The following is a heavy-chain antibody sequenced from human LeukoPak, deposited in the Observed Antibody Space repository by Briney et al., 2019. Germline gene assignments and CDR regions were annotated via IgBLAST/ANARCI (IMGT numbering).Heavy chain of an antibody. D-gene: IGHD3-10*01. J-gene: IGHJ4*02. CDR3: ARESSGWFGELPTSYFDY. V-gene: IGHV3-23*01. CDR1: GFTFSSYG. CDR2: ISGSGGST. Sequence: PGGSLRLSCAASGFTFSSYGMSWVRQAPGKGLEWVSAISGSGGSTYYADSVKGRFTISRDNSKNTLYLQMNSLRAEDTALYYCARESSGWFGELPTSYFDYWGQGTLVTVSS.